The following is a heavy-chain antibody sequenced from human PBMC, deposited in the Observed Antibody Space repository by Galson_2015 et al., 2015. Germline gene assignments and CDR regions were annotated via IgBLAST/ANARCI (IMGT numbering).Heavy chain of an antibody. D-gene: IGHD5-24*01. CDR1: GFSLSTSVLC. J-gene: IGHJ2*01. V-gene: IGHV2-70*01. CDR2: IEWADDN. CDR3: ARIPPSATTNWYFDL. Sequence: PALVSPTQPLTLPCTFSGFSLSTSVLCVGWIRQPPGHALEWLALIEWADDNYYSSSLTIRRTLSKDTSKNQEVLTMTNMVPVDTATYYCARIPPSATTNWYFDLWGRGTLVTVSS.